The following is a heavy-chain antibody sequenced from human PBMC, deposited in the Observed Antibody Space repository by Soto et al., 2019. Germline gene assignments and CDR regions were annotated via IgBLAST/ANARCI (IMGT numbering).Heavy chain of an antibody. Sequence: PGGSLRLSCAASGFTFSSFGMHWVRQAPGKGLEWVSLIWYDGSKKSYGDSVKGRFTISRDNSRNTLYLQMNSLRAEDTAVYYCARSPMPYGDYDYWFDSWGQGTLVTVSS. CDR2: IWYDGSKK. D-gene: IGHD4-17*01. J-gene: IGHJ5*01. CDR1: GFTFSSFG. V-gene: IGHV3-33*01. CDR3: ARSPMPYGDYDYWFDS.